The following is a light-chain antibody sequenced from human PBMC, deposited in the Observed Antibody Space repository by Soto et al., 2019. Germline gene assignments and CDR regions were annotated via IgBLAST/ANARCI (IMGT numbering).Light chain of an antibody. J-gene: IGLJ1*01. CDR3: SSYTSSTTKV. CDR1: SSDIGGYNY. Sequence: QSALTQPASVSGSPGQSITISCTGTSSDIGGYNYVSWYQQHPGKAPKVIIYEVNNRPSGVSNRFSGSKSGNTASLTISGLQAEDEADYYCSSYTSSTTKVFGTGTKVTVL. CDR2: EVN. V-gene: IGLV2-14*01.